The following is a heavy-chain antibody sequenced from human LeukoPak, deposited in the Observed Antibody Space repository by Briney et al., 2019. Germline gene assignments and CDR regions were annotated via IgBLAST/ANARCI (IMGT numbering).Heavy chain of an antibody. CDR2: INPNIGDT. J-gene: IGHJ4*02. CDR1: GYIFTGYF. CDR3: VRETDREDSNSSRVFDY. Sequence: ASVKVSCKASGYIFTGYFMHWVRQAPGQGLEWMGRINPNIGDTNYAHQFQGRVTMTRDTSISTGYMDLTRLRVDDTAVYYCVRETDREDSNSSRVFDYWGQGTLVTVSS. D-gene: IGHD6-13*01. V-gene: IGHV1-2*06.